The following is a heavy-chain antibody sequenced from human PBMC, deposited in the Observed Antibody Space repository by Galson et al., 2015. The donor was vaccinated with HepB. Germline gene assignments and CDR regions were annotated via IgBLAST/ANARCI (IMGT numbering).Heavy chain of an antibody. D-gene: IGHD3-16*01. CDR2: IIPIFGTA. V-gene: IGHV1-69*13. J-gene: IGHJ6*03. CDR1: GGTFSSYA. CDR3: ATDSLREYFGYYMDV. Sequence: SVKVSCKASGGTFSSYAISWVRQAPGQGLEWMGGIIPIFGTANYAQKFQGRVTITADESTSTAYMELSSLRSEDTAVYYCATDSLREYFGYYMDVWGKGTTVTVSS.